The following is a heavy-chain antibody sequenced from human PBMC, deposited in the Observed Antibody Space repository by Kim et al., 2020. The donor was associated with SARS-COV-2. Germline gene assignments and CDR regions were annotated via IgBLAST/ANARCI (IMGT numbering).Heavy chain of an antibody. CDR1: GDSVSSNSAA. V-gene: IGHV6-1*01. J-gene: IGHJ6*02. Sequence: SQTLSLTCAISGDSVSSNSAAWNWIRQSPSRGLEWLGRTYYRSKWYNDYAVSVKSRITINPDTSKNQFSLQLNSVTPEDTAVYYCARQGGVVIQLYYYYGMDVWGQGTTVTVSS. D-gene: IGHD3-3*01. CDR3: ARQGGVVIQLYYYYGMDV. CDR2: TYYRSKWYN.